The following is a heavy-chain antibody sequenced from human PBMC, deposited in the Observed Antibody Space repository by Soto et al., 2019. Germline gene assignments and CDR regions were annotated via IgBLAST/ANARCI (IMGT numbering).Heavy chain of an antibody. CDR2: IYYRGTT. D-gene: IGHD6-13*01. CDR1: GDSISRSGYY. J-gene: IGHJ4*01. Sequence: SETLSLTCTVSGDSISRSGYYRSRLRQPPGKGLEWIGYIYYRGTTYYNSSLKSRVTISSDTSKNQFSLKLNSVTDADTAVYYCARAYSSWYWDYWGRGTLVTVSS. CDR3: ARAYSSWYWDY. V-gene: IGHV4-31*03.